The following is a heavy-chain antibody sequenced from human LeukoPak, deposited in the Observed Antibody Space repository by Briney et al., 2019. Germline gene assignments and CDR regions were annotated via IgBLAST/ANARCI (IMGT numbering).Heavy chain of an antibody. CDR3: ARRRKYCSSTSCYSADGFDY. V-gene: IGHV1-2*06. J-gene: IGHJ4*02. CDR2: ITPNNGGT. Sequence: GASVKVSCKASGYTFTRYYMHWVRHAPGQGLEWMGRITPNNGGTNYAQKFKGRVTMTRDTSISTAYMELSRLRSDDTAVYYCARRRKYCSSTSCYSADGFDYWGQGTLVTVSS. D-gene: IGHD2-2*01. CDR1: GYTFTRYY.